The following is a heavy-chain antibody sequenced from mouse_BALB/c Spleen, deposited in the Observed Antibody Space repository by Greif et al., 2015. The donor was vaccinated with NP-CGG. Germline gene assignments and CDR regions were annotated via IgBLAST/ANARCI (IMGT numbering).Heavy chain of an antibody. J-gene: IGHJ2*01. V-gene: IGHV1-15*01. CDR2: IDPETGGT. CDR1: GYTFTDYE. Sequence: VQLQQSGAELVRPGASVTLSCKASGYTFTDYEMHWVKQTPVHGLEWIGAIDPETGGTAYNQKFKGKATLTADKSSSTAYMELRSLTSEDSAVYYCTDAYFDYWGQGTTLTVSS. CDR3: TDAYFDY.